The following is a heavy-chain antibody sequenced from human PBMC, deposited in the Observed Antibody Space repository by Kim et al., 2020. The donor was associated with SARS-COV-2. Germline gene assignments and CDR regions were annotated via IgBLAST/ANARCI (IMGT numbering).Heavy chain of an antibody. CDR3: ATSRAEGSGPYGMDV. Sequence: SETLSLTCAVYGGSFSGYYWSWIRQPPGKGLEWIGEINHSGSTNYNPSLKSRVTISVDTSKNQFSLKLSSVTAADTAVYYCATSRAEGSGPYGMDVWGQGTTVTVSS. CDR1: GGSFSGYY. CDR2: INHSGST. J-gene: IGHJ6*02. D-gene: IGHD3-10*01. V-gene: IGHV4-34*01.